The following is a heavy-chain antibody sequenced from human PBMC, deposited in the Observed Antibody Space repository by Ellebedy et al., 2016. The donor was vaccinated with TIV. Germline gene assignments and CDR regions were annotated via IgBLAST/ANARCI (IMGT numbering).Heavy chain of an antibody. CDR3: ARPYTNGGLSYFDY. CDR2: IYYSGTT. CDR1: GGSISSYY. J-gene: IGHJ4*02. V-gene: IGHV4-59*08. Sequence: SETLSLTCTVSGGSISSYYWSWIRQPPGKGLEWIGYIYYSGTTYYNPSLKSRVTISVDTSKNQFSLKLSSVTAADTAVYYCARPYTNGGLSYFDYWGQGTLVTVSS. D-gene: IGHD7-27*01.